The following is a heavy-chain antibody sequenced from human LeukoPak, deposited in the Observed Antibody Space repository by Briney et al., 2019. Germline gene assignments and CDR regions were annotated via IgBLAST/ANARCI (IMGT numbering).Heavy chain of an antibody. Sequence: GGSLRLSCAASGFTFTSSWVYWVRQAPGKGLAWVSRIKTDGSSTHYADSVKGRFTISRDNAKNTVYLEMNSLRAEDTAVYYCARANKLDYWGQGTLVTVSS. V-gene: IGHV3-74*01. J-gene: IGHJ4*02. CDR3: ARANKLDY. CDR2: IKTDGSST. CDR1: GFTFTSSW. D-gene: IGHD2/OR15-2a*01.